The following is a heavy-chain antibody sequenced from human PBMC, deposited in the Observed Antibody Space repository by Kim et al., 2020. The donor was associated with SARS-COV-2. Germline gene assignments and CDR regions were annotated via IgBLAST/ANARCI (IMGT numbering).Heavy chain of an antibody. V-gene: IGHV3-23*01. CDR2: ISGSGDTT. CDR1: GFLFNTYA. D-gene: IGHD3-22*01. Sequence: GGSLRLSCVASGFLFNTYAMTWVRQAPGKGLEWVSAISGSGDTTYKANSMMGRFTISRDNSKNTLYLQMTSLRAEDTALYFCARDAWGSGFLRSEGSFD. J-gene: IGHJ3*02. CDR3: ARDAWGSGFLRSEGSFD.